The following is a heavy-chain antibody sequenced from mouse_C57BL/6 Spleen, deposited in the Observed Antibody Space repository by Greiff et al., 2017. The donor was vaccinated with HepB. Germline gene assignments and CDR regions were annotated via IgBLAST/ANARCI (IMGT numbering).Heavy chain of an antibody. CDR2: IYPRSGNT. D-gene: IGHD1-1*01. CDR1: GYTFTSYG. Sequence: VKLMESGAELARPGASVKLSCKASGYTFTSYGISWVKQRTGQGLEWIGEIYPRSGNTYYNEKFKGKATLTADKSSSTAYMELRSLTSEDSAVYFCARSGFTTVVPYWGQGTTLTVSS. CDR3: ARSGFTTVVPY. V-gene: IGHV1-81*01. J-gene: IGHJ2*01.